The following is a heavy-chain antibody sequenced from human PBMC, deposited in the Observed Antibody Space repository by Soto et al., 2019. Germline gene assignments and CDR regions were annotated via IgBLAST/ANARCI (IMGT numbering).Heavy chain of an antibody. Sequence: SETLSLTCTVSGGSINIGDYYWSWIRQPPGKGLEWIGSIYYSGTSSYNPALKSRVTMSVDTSKKQLSLRLRSVTAADTAVYYCARLHCDSPNCVPLDPWGQGTLVTVSS. CDR2: IYYSGTS. V-gene: IGHV4-39*01. D-gene: IGHD2-2*01. J-gene: IGHJ5*02. CDR3: ARLHCDSPNCVPLDP. CDR1: GGSINIGDYY.